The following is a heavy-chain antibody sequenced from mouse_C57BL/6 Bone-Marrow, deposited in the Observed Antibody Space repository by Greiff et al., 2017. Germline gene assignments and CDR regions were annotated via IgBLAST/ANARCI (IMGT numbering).Heavy chain of an antibody. J-gene: IGHJ2*01. CDR3: ARDIVTTYY. CDR1: GYTFTSYT. Sequence: VQLKESGAELARPGASVKMSCKASGYTFTSYTMHWVKQRPGQGLEWIGYINPSSGYTKYNQKFKDKATLTADKSSSTAYMQLSSLTSEDSAVYYCARDIVTTYYWGQGTTLTVSS. V-gene: IGHV1-4*01. CDR2: INPSSGYT. D-gene: IGHD2-5*01.